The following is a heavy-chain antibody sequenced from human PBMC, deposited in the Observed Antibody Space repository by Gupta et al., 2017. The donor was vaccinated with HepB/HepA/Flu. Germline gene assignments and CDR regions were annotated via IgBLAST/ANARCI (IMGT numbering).Heavy chain of an antibody. V-gene: IGHV3-48*02. D-gene: IGHD2-15*01. CDR2: ITSATTI. J-gene: IGHJ6*03. CDR1: GFTFSEYS. CDR3: ARRREELSAATNYYFYYMDV. Sequence: EVQLVESGGGLVQPGGSLRLPCAASGFTFSEYSMTWVRQAPGKGLEWVSDITSATTIFYADSEKGRFSVSRDNAKNSLYLQMNSLRDDDTAVYYCARRREELSAATNYYFYYMDVWGEGTTVTVSS.